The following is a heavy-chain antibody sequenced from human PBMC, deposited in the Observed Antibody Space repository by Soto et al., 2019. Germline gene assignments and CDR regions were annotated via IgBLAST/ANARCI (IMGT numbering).Heavy chain of an antibody. J-gene: IGHJ6*02. D-gene: IGHD3-3*01. V-gene: IGHV1-69*06. CDR1: GGTFSSYA. CDR3: ASSPDYDFWSGYHPTYYYYGMDV. Sequence: QVQLVQSGAEVKKPGSSVKVSCKASGGTFSSYAISWVRQAPGQGLEWMGGIIPIFGTANYAQEFQGRVTITADKSTSTAYMELSSLTSEDTAVYYCASSPDYDFWSGYHPTYYYYGMDVWGQGTTVTVSS. CDR2: IIPIFGTA.